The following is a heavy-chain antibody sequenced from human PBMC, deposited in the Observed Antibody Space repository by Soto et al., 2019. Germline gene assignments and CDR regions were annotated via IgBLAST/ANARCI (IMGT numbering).Heavy chain of an antibody. Sequence: SETLSLTCNVSGGPINSPDYYWTWIRQSPGKGLEWIGYLYFNGGTQYNPSLRTPISMSLDTSKKHFSLKMRSVTGADTAAYYCARGISKYSSWCEPHPWFDAWGQGALVTVSS. CDR2: LYFNGGT. V-gene: IGHV4-30-4*01. CDR3: ARGISKYSSWCEPHPWFDA. J-gene: IGHJ5*02. D-gene: IGHD6-13*01. CDR1: GGPINSPDYY.